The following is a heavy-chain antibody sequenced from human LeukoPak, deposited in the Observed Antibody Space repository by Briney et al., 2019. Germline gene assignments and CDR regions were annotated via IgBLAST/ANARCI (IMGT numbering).Heavy chain of an antibody. CDR1: GFTFSSYE. CDR2: ISGSGGST. D-gene: IGHD1-1*01. CDR3: AKRGYPYYYYMDV. Sequence: GGSLRLSCAASGFTFSSYEMNWVRQAPGKGLEWVSAISGSGGSTYYADSVKGRFTISRDNSKNTLYLQMNSLRAEDTAVYYCAKRGYPYYYYMDVWGKGTTVTVSS. J-gene: IGHJ6*03. V-gene: IGHV3-23*01.